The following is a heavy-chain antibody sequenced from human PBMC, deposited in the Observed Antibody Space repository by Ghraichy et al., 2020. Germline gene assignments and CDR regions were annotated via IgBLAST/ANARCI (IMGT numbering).Heavy chain of an antibody. D-gene: IGHD6-19*01. Sequence: SQTLSLTCVISGDSVSSDSAAWNWIRQSPSRGLQWLGRTYCRSKCYNDYAVSVRSRVTIIPETSKNQFSLQLNSVTPEDTAVYFCAREVAVAGTLDSWGHGTLVTVSS. J-gene: IGHJ4*03. CDR1: GDSVSSDSAA. CDR2: TYCRSKCYN. CDR3: AREVAVAGTLDS. V-gene: IGHV6-1*01.